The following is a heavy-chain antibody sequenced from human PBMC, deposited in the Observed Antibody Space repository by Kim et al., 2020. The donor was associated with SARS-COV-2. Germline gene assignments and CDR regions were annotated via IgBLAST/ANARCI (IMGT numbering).Heavy chain of an antibody. CDR1: GFTFSNAW. Sequence: GGSLRLSCAASGFTFSNAWMSWVRQAPGKGLEWVGRIKSKTDGGTTDYAAPVKGRFTISRDDSKNTLYLQMNSLKTEDTAVYYCTTRMPWLLYDWYFDLWGRGTLVTVSS. D-gene: IGHD3-9*01. V-gene: IGHV3-15*01. CDR2: IKSKTDGGTT. CDR3: TTRMPWLLYDWYFDL. J-gene: IGHJ2*01.